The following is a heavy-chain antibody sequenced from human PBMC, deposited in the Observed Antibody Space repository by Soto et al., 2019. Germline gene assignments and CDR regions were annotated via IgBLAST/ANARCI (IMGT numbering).Heavy chain of an antibody. J-gene: IGHJ6*02. CDR3: VMVDNYVTPTPQDV. CDR1: GYIFVNYG. Sequence: QVQLVQSGDEVKKPGASVKVSCKASGYIFVNYGIAWVRQAPGQGLEWRGWISPYTGNTHSATKIQGRLTMTTDTSTSTAYMDLGSLTSDETAVYYCVMVDNYVTPTPQDVWGQGTTVTVSS. V-gene: IGHV1-18*01. D-gene: IGHD3-16*01. CDR2: ISPYTGNT.